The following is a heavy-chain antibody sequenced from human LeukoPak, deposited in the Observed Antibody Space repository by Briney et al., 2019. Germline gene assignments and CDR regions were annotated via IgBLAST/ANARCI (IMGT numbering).Heavy chain of an antibody. CDR2: ISYDGSNK. CDR3: AKESPPYYYDSSGYLDYFDY. J-gene: IGHJ4*02. Sequence: GRSLRLSCAASGFTFSSYGMHWVRQALGKGLEWVAVISYDGSNKYYADSVKGRFTISRDNSKNTLYLQMNSLRAEDTAVYYCAKESPPYYYDSSGYLDYFDYWGQGTLVTVSS. D-gene: IGHD3-22*01. V-gene: IGHV3-30*18. CDR1: GFTFSSYG.